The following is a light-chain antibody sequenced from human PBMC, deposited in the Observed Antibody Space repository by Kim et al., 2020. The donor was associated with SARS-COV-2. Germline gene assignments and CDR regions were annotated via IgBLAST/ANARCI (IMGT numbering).Light chain of an antibody. Sequence: ASVGDTVTISCRASQGINYFLAWFQQKPGHAPKSLIFSASTLQTGVPSRFSGSGSGTDFTLTISSLQPEDSATYYCQQYNNFPITFGQGTRLEIK. V-gene: IGKV1-16*01. CDR3: QQYNNFPIT. CDR2: SAS. J-gene: IGKJ5*01. CDR1: QGINYF.